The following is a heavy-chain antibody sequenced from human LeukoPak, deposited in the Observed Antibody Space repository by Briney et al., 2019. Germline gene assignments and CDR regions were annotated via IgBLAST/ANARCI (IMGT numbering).Heavy chain of an antibody. D-gene: IGHD3-3*01. CDR1: GGTFSSYA. J-gene: IGHJ5*02. CDR3: ARTYYDFWSGYWNNWFDP. Sequence: ASVKVSCKASGGTFSSYAISWVRQAPGQGLEWMGGIIPIFGTANYAQKFQGRVTITADESTSTAHMELSSLRSEDTAVYYCARTYYDFWSGYWNNWFDPWGQGTLVTVSS. CDR2: IIPIFGTA. V-gene: IGHV1-69*01.